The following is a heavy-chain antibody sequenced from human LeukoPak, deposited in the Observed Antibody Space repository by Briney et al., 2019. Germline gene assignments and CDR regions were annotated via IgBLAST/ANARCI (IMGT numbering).Heavy chain of an antibody. J-gene: IGHJ4*02. CDR3: ARDTTLTSVSADY. D-gene: IGHD5/OR15-5a*01. CDR2: IIPILGIA. CDR1: GGTFSSYA. Sequence: SVKVSCKASGGTFSSYAISWVRQAPGQGLEWMGRIIPILGIANYAQKFQGRVTITADKSTSTAYMELRSLRSDDTAVYYCARDTTLTSVSADYWGQGTLVTVSS. V-gene: IGHV1-69*04.